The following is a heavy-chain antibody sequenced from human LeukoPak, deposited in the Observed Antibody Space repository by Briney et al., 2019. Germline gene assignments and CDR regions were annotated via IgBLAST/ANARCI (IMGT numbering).Heavy chain of an antibody. CDR1: GFTFSSYA. Sequence: GRSLRLSCAASGFTFSSYAMHWVRQAPGKGLEWEAVISYDGSNKYYADSVKGRFTISRDNSKNTLYLQMNSLRAEDTAVYYCARDQWLVTTTRVPEWDDDYWGQGTLVTVSS. CDR2: ISYDGSNK. J-gene: IGHJ4*02. CDR3: ARDQWLVTTTRVPEWDDDY. D-gene: IGHD6-19*01. V-gene: IGHV3-30-3*01.